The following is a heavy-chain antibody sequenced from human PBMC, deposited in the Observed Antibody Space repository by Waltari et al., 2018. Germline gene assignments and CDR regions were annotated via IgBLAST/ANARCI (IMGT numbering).Heavy chain of an antibody. CDR1: GGSISSYY. Sequence: QVQLQESGPGLVKPSETLSLTCTVSGGSISSYYWSWIRQPAGKGLEWIGRSYTRGSTNYNPALNSRVTISVDKSKNQFSLKLSSVTAADTAVYYCARVSDYGGNSFDYWGQGTLVTVSS. J-gene: IGHJ4*02. D-gene: IGHD4-17*01. V-gene: IGHV4-4*07. CDR2: SYTRGST. CDR3: ARVSDYGGNSFDY.